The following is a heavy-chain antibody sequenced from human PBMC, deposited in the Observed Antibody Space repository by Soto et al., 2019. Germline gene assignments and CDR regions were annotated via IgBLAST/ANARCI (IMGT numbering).Heavy chain of an antibody. CDR2: ISAYNGNT. CDR1: GYTFTSYG. Sequence: ASVKVSCKASGYTFTSYGISWVRQAPGQGLEWMGWISAYNGNTNYAQKLQGRVTMTTDTSTSTAYMELRSLRSDDTAVYYCARGYDFWSGYNPEEQKSYYYMDVWGKGTTVTVSS. J-gene: IGHJ6*03. CDR3: ARGYDFWSGYNPEEQKSYYYMDV. V-gene: IGHV1-18*01. D-gene: IGHD3-3*01.